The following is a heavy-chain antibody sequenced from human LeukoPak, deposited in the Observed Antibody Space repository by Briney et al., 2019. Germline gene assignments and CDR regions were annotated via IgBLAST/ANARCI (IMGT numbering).Heavy chain of an antibody. CDR2: ISGSGSSA. CDR3: AKDLSDYSPYYFDY. V-gene: IGHV3-23*01. Sequence: GGSLRLSWAASGITFSSYAMSWVRQAPGKGLEWVSGISGSGSSAYYADSVRGRFTISRDNSKNTLYLQMNSLRAEDTAIYYCAKDLSDYSPYYFDYWGQGTLVTVSS. CDR1: GITFSSYA. D-gene: IGHD4-11*01. J-gene: IGHJ4*02.